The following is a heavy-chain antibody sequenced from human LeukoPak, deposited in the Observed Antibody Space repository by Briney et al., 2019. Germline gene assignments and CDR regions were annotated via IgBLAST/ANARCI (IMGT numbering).Heavy chain of an antibody. J-gene: IGHJ5*02. CDR2: IYTSGST. CDR3: ARTNIGPAGSWFDP. CDR1: GGSISAYY. Sequence: SETLSLTCTVSGGSISAYYWSWVRQSAGKGLEWIGRIYTSGSTNYNPSLKSRVTISVDTSKKQLSLQLSSVTAADTAVYYCARTNIGPAGSWFDPWGQGTLVTVSS. V-gene: IGHV4-4*07. D-gene: IGHD6-13*01.